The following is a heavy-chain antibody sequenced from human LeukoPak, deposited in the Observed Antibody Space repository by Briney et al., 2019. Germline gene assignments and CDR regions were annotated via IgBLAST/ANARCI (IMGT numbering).Heavy chain of an antibody. CDR1: GFTFNRNA. D-gene: IGHD6-19*01. V-gene: IGHV3-23*01. CDR3: VRRGDASSGWGDHDY. J-gene: IGHJ4*03. CDR2: IGGSGDKT. Sequence: GGSLRLSCAASGFTFNRNAISWVRQAPGKGLEWVSTIGGSGDKTFYADSVKGRFTISRDNSKNMLHLQMSSLTGEDTALYYCVRRGDASSGWGDHDYWGQGTMVSVSS.